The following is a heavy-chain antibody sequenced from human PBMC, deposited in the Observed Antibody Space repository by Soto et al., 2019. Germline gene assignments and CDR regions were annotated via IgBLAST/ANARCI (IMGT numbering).Heavy chain of an antibody. CDR2: IYYRGGT. V-gene: IGHV4-61*08. D-gene: IGHD3-22*01. CDR1: GGSVSRCDYY. J-gene: IGHJ4*02. Sequence: AWETLSPTCTISGGSVSRCDYYWSWVRHSPVKGLECIGNIYYRGGTSYNPSLKTRPTLSADTSKKQVSLRLSSVTAADTAVYHCARPLGDYYDRGGYHQAYYFDYWGQATLVTAS. CDR3: ARPLGDYYDRGGYHQAYYFDY.